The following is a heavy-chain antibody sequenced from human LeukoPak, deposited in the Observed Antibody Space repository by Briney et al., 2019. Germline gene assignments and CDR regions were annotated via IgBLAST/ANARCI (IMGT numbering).Heavy chain of an antibody. CDR2: IYYSGST. J-gene: IGHJ3*02. CDR3: ASGYYDSTEGAFDI. Sequence: SETLSLTCTVSGGSISSSRYYWGWIRQPPGKGLEWIGSIYYSGSTYYNPSLKSRVTISVDTSKNQFSLKLSSVTAADTAVYYCASGYYDSTEGAFDIWGQGTMVTVSS. CDR1: GGSISSSRYY. D-gene: IGHD3-22*01. V-gene: IGHV4-39*01.